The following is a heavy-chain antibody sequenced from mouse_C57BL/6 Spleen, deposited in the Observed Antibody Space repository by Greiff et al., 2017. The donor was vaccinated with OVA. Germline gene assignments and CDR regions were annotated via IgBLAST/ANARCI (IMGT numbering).Heavy chain of an antibody. CDR3: ARDNYGHYFDY. Sequence: EVNLVESGGGLVKPGGSLKLSCAASGFTFSSYAMSWVRQTPEKRLEWVATISDGGSYTYYPDNVKGRFTISRDNAKNNLYLQMSHLKSEDTAMYYCARDNYGHYFDYWGQGTTLTVSS. CDR2: ISDGGSYT. J-gene: IGHJ2*01. CDR1: GFTFSSYA. D-gene: IGHD1-1*02. V-gene: IGHV5-4*01.